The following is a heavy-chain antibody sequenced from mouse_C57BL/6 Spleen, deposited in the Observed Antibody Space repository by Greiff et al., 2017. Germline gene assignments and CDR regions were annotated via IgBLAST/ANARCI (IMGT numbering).Heavy chain of an antibody. Sequence: EVQLQESGPELVKPGASVKISCKASGYSFTGYYMNWVKQSPEKSLEWIGEINPSTGGTTYNQKFKANATLTVDKSSSTAYMPLKSLSSEDSAVYYCARSYYDAMDYWGQGTSVTVSS. CDR1: GYSFTGYY. CDR2: INPSTGGT. J-gene: IGHJ4*01. V-gene: IGHV1-42*01. CDR3: ARSYYDAMDY.